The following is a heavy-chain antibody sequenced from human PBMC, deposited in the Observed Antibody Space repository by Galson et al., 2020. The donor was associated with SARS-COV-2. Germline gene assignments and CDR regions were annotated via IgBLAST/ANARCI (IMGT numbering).Heavy chain of an antibody. CDR3: AAFVARPVY. D-gene: IGHD6-6*01. CDR2: IIPIFGTA. CDR1: GGTFSSYA. J-gene: IGHJ4*02. Sequence: SVQVSCQASGGTFSSYAIRWVRQAPGQGLEWMGGIIPIFGTANYAQKFQGRVTITADESTSTAYMELSSLRYEDTAVYYCAAFVARPVYWGQGTLVTVSS. V-gene: IGHV1-69*13.